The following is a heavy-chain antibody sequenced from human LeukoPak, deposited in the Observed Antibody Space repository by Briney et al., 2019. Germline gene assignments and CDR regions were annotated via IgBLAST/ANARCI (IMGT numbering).Heavy chain of an antibody. V-gene: IGHV3-21*01. CDR2: ISTSSSYI. CDR3: ARDRGETYDFWSGSPPNWFDP. Sequence: GGSLRLSCAASGFTFSSYSMNWVRQAPGKGLEWVSSISTSSSYIYHADLVKGRFTISRDNAKNSLYLQMNSLRAEDTAVYYCARDRGETYDFWSGSPPNWFDPWGQGTLVTVSS. J-gene: IGHJ5*02. D-gene: IGHD3-3*01. CDR1: GFTFSSYS.